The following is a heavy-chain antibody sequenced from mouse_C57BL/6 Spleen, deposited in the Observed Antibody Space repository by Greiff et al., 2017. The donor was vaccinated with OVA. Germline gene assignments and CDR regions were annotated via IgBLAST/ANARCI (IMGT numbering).Heavy chain of an antibody. CDR3: ARWDYGSRGAY. D-gene: IGHD1-1*01. Sequence: QVQLQQSGAELVRPGTSVKVSCKASGYAFTNYLIEWVKQRPGQGLEWIGVINPGSGGTNYNEKFKGKATLTADKSSSTAYMQLSSLTSEDSAVYFCARWDYGSRGAYWGQGTLVTVSA. CDR2: INPGSGGT. CDR1: GYAFTNYL. J-gene: IGHJ3*01. V-gene: IGHV1-54*01.